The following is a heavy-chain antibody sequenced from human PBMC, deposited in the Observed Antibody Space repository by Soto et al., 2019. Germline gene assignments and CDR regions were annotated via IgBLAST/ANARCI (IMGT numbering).Heavy chain of an antibody. CDR3: ARDKITGLFDY. D-gene: IGHD2-8*02. V-gene: IGHV4-30-4*01. CDR1: GDSVTSDDFY. CDR2: IYHRGIT. J-gene: IGHJ4*02. Sequence: SETLSLTCVVSGDSVTSDDFYWGWIRQPPGKGLEYIAYIYHRGITDSNPSLKSRLTIAVDTSKNQFSLKLTSVTAADTAVYYCARDKITGLFDYWGQGTLVTVSS.